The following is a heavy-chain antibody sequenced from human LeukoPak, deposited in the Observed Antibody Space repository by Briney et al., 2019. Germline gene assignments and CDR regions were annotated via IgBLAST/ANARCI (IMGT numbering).Heavy chain of an antibody. D-gene: IGHD6-13*01. J-gene: IGHJ4*02. CDR1: GFTFSSYS. CDR3: ARGGRAAAGTADY. CDR2: ISSSSSYI. Sequence: GGSLRLSCAASGFTFSSYSMNWVRQAPGKGLEWVSSISSSSSYIYYADSVKGRFTISRDNAKNSLYLQMNSLRAEDTAVYYCARGGRAAAGTADYWGQGTLVTVSS. V-gene: IGHV3-21*01.